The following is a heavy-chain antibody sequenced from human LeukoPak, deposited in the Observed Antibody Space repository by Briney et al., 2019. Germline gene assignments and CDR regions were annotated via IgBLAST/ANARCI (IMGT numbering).Heavy chain of an antibody. CDR1: GFTFDNYA. D-gene: IGHD1-1*01. CDR2: IRGDGGGT. Sequence: QPGGSLRLSCAASGFTFDNYAMHWVRQAPGKGLEWVSLIRGDGGGTYYADSVKGRFTVSRDNSKNSLYLQMSSLRTEDTALYYCAKDRTAPSPTIDSWGQGTLVTVSS. V-gene: IGHV3-43*02. J-gene: IGHJ4*02. CDR3: AKDRTAPSPTIDS.